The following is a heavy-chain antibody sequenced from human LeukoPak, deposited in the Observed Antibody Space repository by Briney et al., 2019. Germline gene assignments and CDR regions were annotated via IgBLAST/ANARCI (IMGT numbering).Heavy chain of an antibody. J-gene: IGHJ3*02. CDR2: ISAGGGST. D-gene: IGHD1-26*01. V-gene: IGHV3-23*01. CDR3: AKDPGGPGAFDI. Sequence: GSLRLSCAASGFTFSSYCMTWVRQAPGKGLEWVSAISAGGGSTYYADSVKGRFTIFRDNSKNTLYLQMNSLRAEDTAVYYCAKDPGGPGAFDIWGQGTMVTVSS. CDR1: GFTFSSYC.